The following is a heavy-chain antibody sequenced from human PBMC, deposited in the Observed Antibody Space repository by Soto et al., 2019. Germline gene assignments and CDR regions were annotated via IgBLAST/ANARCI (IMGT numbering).Heavy chain of an antibody. CDR2: ISYDGSNK. CDR3: ARRADTAMAYGDAFDI. J-gene: IGHJ3*02. V-gene: IGHV3-30-3*01. CDR1: GFTFSSYA. D-gene: IGHD5-18*01. Sequence: GGSLRLSCAASGFTFSSYAMHWVRQAPGKGLEWVAVISYDGSNKYYADSVKGRFTISRDNSKNTLYLQMNSLRAEDTAVYYCARRADTAMAYGDAFDIWGQGTMVTVSS.